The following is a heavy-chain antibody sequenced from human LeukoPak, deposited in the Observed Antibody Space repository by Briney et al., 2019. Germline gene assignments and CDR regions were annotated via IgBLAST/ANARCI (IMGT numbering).Heavy chain of an antibody. D-gene: IGHD4/OR15-4a*01. CDR2: IRGSGGST. CDR1: GFTYSSRG. J-gene: IGHJ4*02. V-gene: IGHV3-23*01. Sequence: GGTLRLSCAASGFTYSSRGMNWVRQAPGKGLEWVSGIRGSGGSTYYADSVKGRFTISRDNSKNTLYLQMNSLRAEDTAVYYCARRAGAYSHPYDYWGQGTLVTVSS. CDR3: ARRAGAYSHPYDY.